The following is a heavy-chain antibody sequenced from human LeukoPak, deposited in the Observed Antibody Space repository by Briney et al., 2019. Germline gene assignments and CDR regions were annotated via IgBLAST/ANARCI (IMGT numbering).Heavy chain of an antibody. CDR1: GFTVSSNY. J-gene: IGHJ4*02. D-gene: IGHD6-13*01. CDR3: ARNRYSSSWSPFDY. CDR2: IYSGGST. V-gene: IGHV3-53*01. Sequence: GGSLRLSCAASGFTVSSNYMSWVCQAPGKGLEWVSVIYSGGSTYYADSVKGRFTISRDNSKNTLYLQMNSLRAEDTAVYYCARNRYSSSWSPFDYWGQGTLVTVSS.